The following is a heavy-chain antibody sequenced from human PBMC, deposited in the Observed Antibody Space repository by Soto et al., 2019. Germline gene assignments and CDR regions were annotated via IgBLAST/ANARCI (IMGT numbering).Heavy chain of an antibody. CDR2: INAGNGNT. Sequence: ASVKVSCKASGYTFTSYAMHWVRQAPGQRLEWMGWINAGNGNTRYSQKFQGRVTITRDTSASTAYMELSSLRSEDTAVYYCARDLGVATTDYWGRGTLVTVSS. J-gene: IGHJ4*02. CDR3: ARDLGVATTDY. D-gene: IGHD5-12*01. V-gene: IGHV1-3*01. CDR1: GYTFTSYA.